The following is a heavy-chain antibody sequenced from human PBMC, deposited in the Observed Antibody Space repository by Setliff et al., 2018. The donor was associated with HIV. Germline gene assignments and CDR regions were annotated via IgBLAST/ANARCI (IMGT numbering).Heavy chain of an antibody. CDR2: ILDSGST. Sequence: SETLSLTCAVSGGSISSGGYYWNWIRQLPGKGLEWIGYILDSGSTYYNPSLRGRLSMSIDTSANQFSVELTSVTAADTALYFCARVPNWGSAPFAYDVWGLGTMVTVSS. J-gene: IGHJ3*01. CDR3: ARVPNWGSAPFAYDV. CDR1: GGSISSGGYY. D-gene: IGHD7-27*01. V-gene: IGHV4-31*11.